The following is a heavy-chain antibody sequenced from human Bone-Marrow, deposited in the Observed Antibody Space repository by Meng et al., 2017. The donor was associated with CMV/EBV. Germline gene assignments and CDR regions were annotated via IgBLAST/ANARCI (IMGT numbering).Heavy chain of an antibody. CDR1: GYTFTDFY. V-gene: IGHV1-2*02. D-gene: IGHD5-12*01. CDR2: INPNSGGT. CDR3: ARDRRSLQSAATIVY. Sequence: ASVKVSCKASGYTFTDFYIHWLRQAPGQGPEWMGWINPNSGGTNYAQKFQARVTMTRDTSISTAYMELSRLRSDDTAVYYCARDRRSLQSAATIVYWGQGTLVTVSS. J-gene: IGHJ4*02.